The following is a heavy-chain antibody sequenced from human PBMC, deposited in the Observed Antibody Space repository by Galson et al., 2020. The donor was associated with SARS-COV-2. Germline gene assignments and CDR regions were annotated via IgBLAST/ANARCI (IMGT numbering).Heavy chain of an antibody. J-gene: IGHJ3*01. V-gene: IGHV3-7*01. CDR3: RAADNGFDV. Sequence: QLGESLKISCSVSGFTFSNYWMSWVRQAPGKGLEWVANIKQDGSDKYYVATVRGRFTISRDNAKNSQYLQMNSLRAEDTALYYCRAADNGFDVWGQGTMVTVSS. CDR1: GFTFSNYW. D-gene: IGHD6-25*01. CDR2: IKQDGSDK.